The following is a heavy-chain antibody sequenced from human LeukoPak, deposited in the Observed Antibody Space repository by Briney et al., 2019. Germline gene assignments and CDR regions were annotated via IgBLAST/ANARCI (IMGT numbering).Heavy chain of an antibody. J-gene: IGHJ4*02. CDR1: GLTFSNAW. V-gene: IGHV3-15*07. Sequence: GGSLRLSCAVSGLTFSNAWTNWVRQAPGKGLEWVGRVLSRAGGGTIDYAAPVKGRFTISRDDSKNALFLQMNSLRTEDTAVYYCVTGGGYNGLDYWGQGALVTVSS. CDR3: VTGGGYNGLDY. D-gene: IGHD5-12*01. CDR2: VLSRAGGGTI.